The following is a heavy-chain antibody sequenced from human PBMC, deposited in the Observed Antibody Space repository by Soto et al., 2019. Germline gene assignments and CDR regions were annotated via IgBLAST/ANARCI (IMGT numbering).Heavy chain of an antibody. CDR3: ARDFTPDSGYDRFDPCFDP. D-gene: IGHD5-12*01. V-gene: IGHV1-2*02. CDR1: GYTFTGYY. Sequence: ASVKVSCKASGYTFTGYYMHWVRQAPGQGLEWMGWINPNSGGTNYAQKFQGRVTMTRDTSISTAYMELSRLRSDDTAVYYCARDFTPDSGYDRFDPCFDPWGQGTLVTVSS. J-gene: IGHJ5*02. CDR2: INPNSGGT.